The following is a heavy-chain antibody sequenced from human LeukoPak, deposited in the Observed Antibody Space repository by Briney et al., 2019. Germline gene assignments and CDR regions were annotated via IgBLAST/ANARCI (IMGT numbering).Heavy chain of an antibody. V-gene: IGHV4-59*01. CDR3: ARLAGEFYYYGMDV. D-gene: IGHD6-19*01. CDR2: IYYSGST. CDR1: GGSISSYY. Sequence: PSETLSLTCTVSGGSISSYYWSWIRQPPGKGLEWIGYIYYSGSTNYNPTLKSRVTISVDTSKNQFSLKLSSVTAADTAVYYCARLAGEFYYYGMDVWGKGTTVTVSS. J-gene: IGHJ6*04.